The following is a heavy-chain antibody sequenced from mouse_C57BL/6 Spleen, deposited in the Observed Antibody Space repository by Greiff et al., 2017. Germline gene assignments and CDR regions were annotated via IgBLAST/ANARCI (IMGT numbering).Heavy chain of an antibody. J-gene: IGHJ2*01. Sequence: QVQLQQPGAELVRPGSSVKLSCKASGYTFTSYWMHWVKQRPIQGLEWIGNIDPSDSETHYNQKFKDKATLTVDKSSSTAYMQLSSLTSEDAAVYYCARGEEGYFDYWGQGTTLTVSS. CDR2: IDPSDSET. CDR3: ARGEEGYFDY. CDR1: GYTFTSYW. V-gene: IGHV1-52*01.